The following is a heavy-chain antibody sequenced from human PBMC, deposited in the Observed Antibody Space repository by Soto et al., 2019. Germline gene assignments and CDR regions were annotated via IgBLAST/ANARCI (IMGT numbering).Heavy chain of an antibody. D-gene: IGHD3-3*01. V-gene: IGHV4-39*01. CDR2: IYYSGST. Sequence: SETLSLTCTVSGGSISSSSYYWGWIRQPPGKGLEWIGSIYYSGSTYYNPSLKSRVTISVDTSKNQFSLKLSSVTAADTAVYYCARHYDFWSGYYRFDPWGQGTLVTVSS. CDR1: GGSISSSSYY. CDR3: ARHYDFWSGYYRFDP. J-gene: IGHJ5*02.